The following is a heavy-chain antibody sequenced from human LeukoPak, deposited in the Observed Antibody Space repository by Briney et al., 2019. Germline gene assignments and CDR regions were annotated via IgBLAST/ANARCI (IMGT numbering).Heavy chain of an antibody. CDR1: GGTFSSYA. CDR2: IIPIFGTA. D-gene: IGHD3-10*01. CDR3: ARGVYGSGSYYFDY. J-gene: IGHJ4*02. Sequence: ASVKVSCKASGGTFSSYAISWVRQAPGQGLEWMGGIIPIFGTANYAQKFRGRVTITADESTSTAYMELSSLRSEDTAVYYCARGVYGSGSYYFDYWGQGTLVTVSS. V-gene: IGHV1-69*13.